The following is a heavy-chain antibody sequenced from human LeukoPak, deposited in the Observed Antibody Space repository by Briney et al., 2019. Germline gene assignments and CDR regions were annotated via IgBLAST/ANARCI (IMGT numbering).Heavy chain of an antibody. CDR2: ISYDGSNK. Sequence: GRSLRLSCAASGFTFSSYAMHWVRQAPGKGLEWVAVISYDGSNKYYADSVKGRFTISRDNSKNTLYLQMNSLRAEDTAVYYCARDRNYGGNSTGFDPWGQGTLVTVS. CDR3: ARDRNYGGNSTGFDP. CDR1: GFTFSSYA. D-gene: IGHD4-23*01. J-gene: IGHJ5*02. V-gene: IGHV3-30-3*01.